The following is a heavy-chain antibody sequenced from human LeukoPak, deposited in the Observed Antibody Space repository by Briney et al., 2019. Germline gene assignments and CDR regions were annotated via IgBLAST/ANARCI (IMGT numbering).Heavy chain of an antibody. V-gene: IGHV3-73*01. J-gene: IGHJ6*02. CDR1: GVTFSGSA. CDR3: TLFRETGTTSRDFYQFTMDV. Sequence: GGSLRLSCAASGVTFSGSAIHWVRQASGKGLEWIGRIRSKVNNYATTYGVSVKGRLTISRDDSKNTAYLQTNSLKLEDTAVYYCTLFRETGTTSRDFYQFTMDVWGQGTTVTVSS. CDR2: IRSKVNNYAT. D-gene: IGHD7-27*01.